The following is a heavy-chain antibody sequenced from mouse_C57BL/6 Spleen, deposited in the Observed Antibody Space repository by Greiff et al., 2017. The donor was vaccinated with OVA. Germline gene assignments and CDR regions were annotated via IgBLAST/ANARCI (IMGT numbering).Heavy chain of an antibody. J-gene: IGHJ3*01. V-gene: IGHV1-64*01. CDR3: APLTTVVDAWFAY. D-gene: IGHD1-1*01. CDR1: GYTFTSYW. Sequence: QVQLQQPRAELVKPGASVKLSCKASGYTFTSYWMHWVKQRPGQGLEWIGMIHPNSGSTNYNEKFKSKATLTVDKSSSTAYMQLSSLTSEDSAVYYCAPLTTVVDAWFAYWGQGTLVTVSA. CDR2: IHPNSGST.